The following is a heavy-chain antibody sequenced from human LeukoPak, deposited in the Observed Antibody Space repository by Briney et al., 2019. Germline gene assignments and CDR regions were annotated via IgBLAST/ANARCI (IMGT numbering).Heavy chain of an antibody. D-gene: IGHD6-13*01. CDR3: ARLVRDIAAAGKFYYMDV. Sequence: PSETLSLTCSISGYSISSGYFWGWIRQPPGQGLEWIGNIHHDGITYYNPSLKSRVTISLDPSKNQFSLKLSSVTAADTAVYYCARLVRDIAAAGKFYYMDVWGKGTTVTISS. V-gene: IGHV4-38-2*02. CDR2: IHHDGIT. J-gene: IGHJ6*03. CDR1: GYSISSGYF.